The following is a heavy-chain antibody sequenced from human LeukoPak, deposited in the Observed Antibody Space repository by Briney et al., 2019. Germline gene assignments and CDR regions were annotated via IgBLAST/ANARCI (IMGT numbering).Heavy chain of an antibody. J-gene: IGHJ4*02. V-gene: IGHV1-18*01. CDR3: ARGPRELGWGGYYFDY. D-gene: IGHD1-26*01. CDR1: GYTFTSYG. CDR2: ISAYNGNT. Sequence: GASVEVSCKASGYTFTSYGISWVRQAPGQGLEWMGWISAYNGNTNYAQKLQGRVTMTTDTSTSTAYMELSSLRSEDTAVYYCARGPRELGWGGYYFDYWGQGTLVTVSS.